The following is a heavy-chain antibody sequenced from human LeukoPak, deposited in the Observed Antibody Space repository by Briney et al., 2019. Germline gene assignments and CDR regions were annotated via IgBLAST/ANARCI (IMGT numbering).Heavy chain of an antibody. V-gene: IGHV2-26*01. CDR2: IFSNDEK. CDR3: ARSGGYCSGGTCFHFDY. J-gene: IGHJ4*02. CDR1: GFSLSNARMG. D-gene: IGHD2-15*01. Sequence: SGPTLVNPTETLTLTCTVSGFSLSNARMGVSWIRQPPGKALEWLANIFSNDEKSYNTSLKSRLTISKDTSKSQVVLTMTNMDPVDTATYYCARSGGYCSGGTCFHFDYWGQGTLVTVSS.